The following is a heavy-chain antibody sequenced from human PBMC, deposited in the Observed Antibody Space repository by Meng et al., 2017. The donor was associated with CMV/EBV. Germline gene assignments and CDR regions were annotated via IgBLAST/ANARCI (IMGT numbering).Heavy chain of an antibody. CDR2: IYYRGST. CDR3: ARAQYSSSCDY. CDR1: GGSISSGDYY. D-gene: IGHD6-13*01. V-gene: IGHV4-30-4*08. Sequence: QLHLQESGPGLVKPSQTLSLTCTVSGGSISSGDYYWRWIRQPPGKGLEWIGYIYYRGSTYYNPSLKSRVTISVDTSKNQFSLKLSYVTAADTAVYYCARAQYSSSCDYWGQGTLVTVSS. J-gene: IGHJ4*02.